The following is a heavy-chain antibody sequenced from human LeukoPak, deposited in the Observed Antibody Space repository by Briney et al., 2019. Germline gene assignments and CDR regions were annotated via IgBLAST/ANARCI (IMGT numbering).Heavy chain of an antibody. Sequence: SSETLSLTCAVYGGSFSGYYWSWIRQPPGKGLEWIGEINHSGSTNYNPSLKSRVTISVDTSKNQFSLKLSSVTAADTAMYYCAGFYGSGSDAAFDIWGQGTMVTVSS. D-gene: IGHD3-10*01. CDR2: INHSGST. J-gene: IGHJ3*02. CDR1: GGSFSGYY. CDR3: AGFYGSGSDAAFDI. V-gene: IGHV4-34*01.